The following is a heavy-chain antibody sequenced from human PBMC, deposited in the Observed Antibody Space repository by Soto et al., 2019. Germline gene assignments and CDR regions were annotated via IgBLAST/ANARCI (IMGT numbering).Heavy chain of an antibody. CDR1: GGSISSYY. Sequence: QVQLQESGPGLVKPSETLSLTCTVSGGSISSYYWSWIRQPPGKGLEWIGYIYYSGGTNYNPSLKSRVTISVDPSKNQFSLKMSSVTAADTAVYYCARRWGTYFDYWGQGTLVTVSS. J-gene: IGHJ4*02. V-gene: IGHV4-59*01. CDR3: ARRWGTYFDY. D-gene: IGHD7-27*01. CDR2: IYYSGGT.